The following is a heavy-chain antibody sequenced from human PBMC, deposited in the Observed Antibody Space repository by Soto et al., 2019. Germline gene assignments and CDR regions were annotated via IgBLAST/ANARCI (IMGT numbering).Heavy chain of an antibody. CDR2: INHSGST. CDR3: ARCWEVATSHCDSGFDY. J-gene: IGHJ4*02. CDR1: GGSFSGYY. Sequence: SETLSLTCAVYGGSFSGYYWSWIRQPPGKGLEWIGEINHSGSTNYNPSLKSRVTISVDTSKNQFSLKLGSVTAADTAVYYCARCWEVATSHCDSGFDYWGQGTLVTVSS. V-gene: IGHV4-34*01. D-gene: IGHD2-21*02.